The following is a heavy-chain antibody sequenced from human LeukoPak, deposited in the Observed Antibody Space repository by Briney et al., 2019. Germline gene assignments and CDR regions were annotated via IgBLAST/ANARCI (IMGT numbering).Heavy chain of an antibody. V-gene: IGHV4-4*02. CDR2: IYHSGST. D-gene: IGHD3-10*01. CDR1: GGSISSSNW. CDR3: ARLGIKYDYGSGSYYKSAFDI. J-gene: IGHJ3*02. Sequence: SETLSLTYAVSGGSISSSNWWSWVRQPPGKGLEWLGVIYHSGSTNYNPSLNSPASISVAKPKNQFCLKLSSVSAADTAVYYWARLGIKYDYGSGSYYKSAFDIWGQGTMVTVSS.